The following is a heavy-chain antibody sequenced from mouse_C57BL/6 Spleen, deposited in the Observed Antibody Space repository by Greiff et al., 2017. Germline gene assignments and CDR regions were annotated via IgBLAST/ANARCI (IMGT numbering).Heavy chain of an antibody. CDR2: IYPGSGST. CDR1: GYTFTSYW. CDR3: ARGGADGNCFAY. J-gene: IGHJ3*01. D-gene: IGHD2-1*01. V-gene: IGHV1-55*01. Sequence: QVQLQQPGAELVKPGASVKMSCKASGYTFTSYWITWVKQRPGQGLEWIGDIYPGSGSTNYNEKFKSKATLTVDTSSSTAYMQLSSLTSEDSAVYYCARGGADGNCFAYWGQGTLVTVSA.